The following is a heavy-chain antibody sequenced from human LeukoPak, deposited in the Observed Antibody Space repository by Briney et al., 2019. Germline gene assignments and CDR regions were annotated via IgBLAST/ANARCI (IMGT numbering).Heavy chain of an antibody. Sequence: GGSLRLSCAASGFTFSSYAMSWVRQAPGKELEWVSGISGSGGSTYYADSVKGRFTISRDNSKNTLYLQMNSLRAEDTAVYYCAKAQGAAGSNWFDPWGQGTLVTVSS. CDR2: ISGSGGST. D-gene: IGHD6-13*01. J-gene: IGHJ5*02. CDR1: GFTFSSYA. V-gene: IGHV3-23*01. CDR3: AKAQGAAGSNWFDP.